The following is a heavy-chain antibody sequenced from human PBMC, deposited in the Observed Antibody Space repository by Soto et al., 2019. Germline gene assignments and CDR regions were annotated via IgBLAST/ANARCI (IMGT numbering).Heavy chain of an antibody. CDR1: GFTFSSYA. CDR3: AKDDVYYYGMDV. V-gene: IGHV3-23*01. Sequence: GSLRLSCAASGFTFSSYAMSWVRQAPGKGLEWVSAISGSGGSTYYADSVKGRFTISRDNSKNTLCLQMNSLRAEDTAVYYCAKDDVYYYGMDVWGQGTTVTVSS. CDR2: ISGSGGST. D-gene: IGHD3-16*01. J-gene: IGHJ6*02.